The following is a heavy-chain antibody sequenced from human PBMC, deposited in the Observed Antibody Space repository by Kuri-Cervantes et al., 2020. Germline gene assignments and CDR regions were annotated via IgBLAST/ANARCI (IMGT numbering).Heavy chain of an antibody. CDR2: IYSGGRT. CDR1: GFTVSSNY. Sequence: GESLKISCAASGFTVSSNYMSWVRQAPGKGLEWVSVIYSGGRTYFADSVKGRFTISRDNSKNTLYLQMNSLRAEDTAVYYCAKDRGSGWYDFDYWGQGTLVTVSS. D-gene: IGHD6-19*01. V-gene: IGHV3-53*01. CDR3: AKDRGSGWYDFDY. J-gene: IGHJ4*02.